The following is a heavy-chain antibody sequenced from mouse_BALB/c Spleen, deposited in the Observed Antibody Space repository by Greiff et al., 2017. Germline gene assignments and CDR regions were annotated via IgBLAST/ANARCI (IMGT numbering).Heavy chain of an antibody. J-gene: IGHJ4*01. D-gene: IGHD2-14*01. V-gene: IGHV6-6*02. CDR3: LYRYDRVYYAMDY. CDR2: IRLKSNNYAT. CDR1: GFTFSNYW. Sequence: EVQLVESGGGLVQPGGSMKLSCVASGFTFSNYWMNWVRQSPEKGLEWVAEIRLKSNNYATHYAESVKGRFTISRDDSKSSVYLQMNNLRAEDTGIYYCLYRYDRVYYAMDYWGQGTSVTVSS.